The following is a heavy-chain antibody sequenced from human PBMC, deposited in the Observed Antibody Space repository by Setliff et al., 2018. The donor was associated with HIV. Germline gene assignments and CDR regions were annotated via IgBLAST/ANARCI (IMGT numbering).Heavy chain of an antibody. J-gene: IGHJ4*02. D-gene: IGHD3-22*01. CDR1: GFTFNKYW. CDR3: ARNYYESL. V-gene: IGHV3-7*01. Sequence: LRLSCAASGFTFNKYWVSWVRQAPGKGLEWVANIKEDGSEQNYVDSVKGRFTISRDNSKESVYLEMNSLRAEDTAVYYCARNYYESLWGQGVLVTVSS. CDR2: IKEDGSEQ.